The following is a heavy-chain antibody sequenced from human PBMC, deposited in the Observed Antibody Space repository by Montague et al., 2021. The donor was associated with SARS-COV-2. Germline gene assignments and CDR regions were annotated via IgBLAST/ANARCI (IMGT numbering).Heavy chain of an antibody. CDR1: GVSGYHYY. Sequence: SETLSLTCGVAGVSGYHYYWAWIRQTHVKGLVRIGYIYYTWSTNYNPSLRNRITISIDTSANQFSLKLRSVTPADTAVYYCVRDFYDTSDYFQGTFDVWGHGTVVSVSS. D-gene: IGHD3-22*01. V-gene: IGHV4-59*02. CDR3: VRDFYDTSDYFQGTFDV. J-gene: IGHJ3*01. CDR2: IYYTWST.